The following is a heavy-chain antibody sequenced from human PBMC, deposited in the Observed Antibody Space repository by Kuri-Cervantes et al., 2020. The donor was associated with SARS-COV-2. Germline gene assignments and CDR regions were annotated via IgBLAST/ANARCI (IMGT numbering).Heavy chain of an antibody. CDR1: GFTFSNFG. CDR2: ILYDGSDK. V-gene: IGHV3-30*03. D-gene: IGHD6-13*01. CDR3: ARGAAAADYFFYGMDV. J-gene: IGHJ6*02. Sequence: GGSLRLSCAASGFTFSNFGMHWVRQAPGKGLERVTLILYDGSDKYYADSVKGRFTISRDNSKSTLLLQMNSLRAEDTAEYYCARGAAAADYFFYGMDVWGRGTTVTVSS.